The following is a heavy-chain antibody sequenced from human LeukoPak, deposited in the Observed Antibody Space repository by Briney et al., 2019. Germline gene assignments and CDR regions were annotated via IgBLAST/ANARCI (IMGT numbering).Heavy chain of an antibody. CDR3: ATHWGYGSTWQTFDY. CDR2: INSDGTGT. V-gene: IGHV3-74*01. CDR1: GFTFSSYW. J-gene: IGHJ4*02. Sequence: GGSLRLSCAASGFTFSSYWMHWVRQAPGKGLVWVSHINSDGTGTSYADSVKGRFTISRDNAKNTLYLQMNSLRAEDTAVYYCATHWGYGSTWQTFDYWGQGTLVTVSS. D-gene: IGHD6-13*01.